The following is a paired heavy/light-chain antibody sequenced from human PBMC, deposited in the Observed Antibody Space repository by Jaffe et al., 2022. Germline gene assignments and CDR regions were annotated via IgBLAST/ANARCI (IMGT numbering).Heavy chain of an antibody. CDR1: GYNFTLYY. CDR2: INPISRAA. V-gene: IGHV1-46*01. D-gene: IGHD3-9*01. J-gene: IGHJ3*02. Sequence: GQLVQSGAVVERPGASVKVSCKASGYNFTLYYLHWVRQAPGQGLEWMGVINPISRAANYAQRFQNRLTVTRDASTSTFYMALNSLTSDDTAMYYCASVLMTSDIWGQGTLVSVSS. CDR3: ASVLMTSDI.
Light chain of an antibody. V-gene: IGKV3-11*01. CDR1: QSVYNY. CDR2: DAS. J-gene: IGKJ2*03. Sequence: DIVLTQSPVTLSLSPGDSATLSCRASQSVYNYFAWYQKKPGQAPRLLIYDASNRATGIPARFSGSGSGTDFTLTISSLEPEDFAVYYCQHRNNWPPMYGFGQGTKLEVK. CDR3: QHRNNWPPMYG.